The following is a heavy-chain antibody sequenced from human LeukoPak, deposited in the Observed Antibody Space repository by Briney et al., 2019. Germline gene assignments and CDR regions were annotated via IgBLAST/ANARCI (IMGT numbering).Heavy chain of an antibody. CDR3: ARGGYSL. CDR1: GYAFTTYA. CDR2: ISAYNENT. J-gene: IGHJ4*02. D-gene: IGHD3-22*01. Sequence: ASVKVSCKASGYAFTTYAISWVRQAPGQGLEWMGWISAYNENTNYTQKFQGRVTMTTDTSTNTAYMELRSLRSEDTAVYYCARGGYSLWGQGTLVTVSS. V-gene: IGHV1-18*01.